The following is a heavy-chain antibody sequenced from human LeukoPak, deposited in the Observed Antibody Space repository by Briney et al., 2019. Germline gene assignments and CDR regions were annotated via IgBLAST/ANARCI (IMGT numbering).Heavy chain of an antibody. Sequence: GGSLRLSCAASGFTLSSYAMSWVRQAPGKGPEWVSAISDSGNTYHADSVKGRFTISRDSSKNTLFLQMNRLRPEDAAVYYCAKAPVTTCRGAYCYPFDYWGQGTLVTVSS. CDR2: ISDSGNT. J-gene: IGHJ4*02. CDR3: AKAPVTTCRGAYCYPFDY. CDR1: GFTLSSYA. D-gene: IGHD2-21*01. V-gene: IGHV3-23*01.